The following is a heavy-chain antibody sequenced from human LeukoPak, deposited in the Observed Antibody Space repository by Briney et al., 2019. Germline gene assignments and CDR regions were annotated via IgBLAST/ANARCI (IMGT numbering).Heavy chain of an antibody. D-gene: IGHD6-13*01. CDR2: IYYIGST. J-gene: IGHJ4*02. CDR3: ARGSRLSIAAAGMLMDY. V-gene: IGHV4-30-4*01. Sequence: SETLSLTCTVSGGSISSGDYYWSWIRQPPGKGLEWIGYIYYIGSTYYNPSLQSRVTISVATSKNQFSLKLSSVTAADTAVYYCARGSRLSIAAAGMLMDYWGQGTLVTVSS. CDR1: GGSISSGDYY.